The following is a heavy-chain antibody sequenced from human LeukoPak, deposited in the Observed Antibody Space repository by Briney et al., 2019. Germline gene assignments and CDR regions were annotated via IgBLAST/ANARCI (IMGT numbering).Heavy chain of an antibody. V-gene: IGHV3-13*01. CDR1: GFTFSSYD. D-gene: IGHD1-26*01. CDR3: ARGLLRPGGSSDFDY. Sequence: PGGSLRLSCAASGFTFSSYDMHWVRQAAGKGLEWVSAIGTAGDTYYPGSVKGRFTISRENAKNSLYLQMNSLRAGDTAVYYCARGLLRPGGSSDFDYWGQGTLVTVSS. J-gene: IGHJ4*02. CDR2: IGTAGDT.